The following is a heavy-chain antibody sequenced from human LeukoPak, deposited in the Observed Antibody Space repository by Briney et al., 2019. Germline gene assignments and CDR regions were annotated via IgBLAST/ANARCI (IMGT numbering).Heavy chain of an antibody. CDR3: AAVRYCSGGSCYGVPRPFDY. Sequence: SVKVSCKASGFTFTSSAMQWVRQARGQRLEWIGWIVVGSGNTNYARKFQERVTITRDMSTSTAYMELSSLRSEDTAVYYCAAVRYCSGGSCYGVPRPFDYWGQGTLVTVSS. CDR1: GFTFTSSA. D-gene: IGHD2-15*01. CDR2: IVVGSGNT. J-gene: IGHJ4*02. V-gene: IGHV1-58*02.